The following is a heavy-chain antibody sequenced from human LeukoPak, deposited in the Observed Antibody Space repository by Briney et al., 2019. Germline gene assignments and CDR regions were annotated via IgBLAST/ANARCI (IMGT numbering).Heavy chain of an antibody. J-gene: IGHJ6*03. CDR1: GGSISSGGYY. D-gene: IGHD3-3*01. CDR3: ARGGVKLRYYYYYYMDV. CDR2: IYYSGST. Sequence: PSQTLSLTCIVSGGSISSGGYYWSWIRQHPGKGLEWIGYIYYSGSTYYNPSLKSRVTISVDTSKNQFSLKLSSVTAADTAVYYCARGGVKLRYYYYYYMDVWGKGTTVTVSS. V-gene: IGHV4-31*03.